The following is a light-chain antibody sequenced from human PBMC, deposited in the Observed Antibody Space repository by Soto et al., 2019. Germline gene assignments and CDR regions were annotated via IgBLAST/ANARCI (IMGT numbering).Light chain of an antibody. Sequence: QAVVTQEPSLTVSPGGTVTLTCGSSTGAVTSGQYPYWFQQKPGQAPRTLIYDTTYKHSWTPARFSGSLLGGKAALTLSGAQPEDEAEYYWLLSYRRVWVFGGGTKLTVL. CDR1: TGAVTSGQY. V-gene: IGLV7-46*01. CDR2: DTT. CDR3: LLSYRRVWV. J-gene: IGLJ3*02.